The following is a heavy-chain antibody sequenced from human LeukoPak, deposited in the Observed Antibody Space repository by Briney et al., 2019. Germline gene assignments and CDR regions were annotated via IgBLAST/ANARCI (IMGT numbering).Heavy chain of an antibody. V-gene: IGHV1-2*02. CDR3: ARVAGDLTIFGVAEQFDY. J-gene: IGHJ4*02. D-gene: IGHD3-3*01. CDR1: GYTFTGYY. CDR2: INPNSGGT. Sequence: ASVKVSCKASGYTFTGYYIHWVRQAPGQGPEWMGWINPNSGGTNYAQKFQGRVTMSRDTSISTAYMEVSRLRSDDTAVYYCARVAGDLTIFGVAEQFDYWGQGTLVTVSS.